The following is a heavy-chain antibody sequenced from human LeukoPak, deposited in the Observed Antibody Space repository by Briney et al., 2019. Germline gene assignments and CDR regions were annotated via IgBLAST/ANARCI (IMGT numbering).Heavy chain of an antibody. CDR2: ISSGSNYI. CDR1: GFTFSSYT. D-gene: IGHD2-15*01. J-gene: IGHJ4*02. V-gene: IGHV3-21*03. CDR3: AREAYCSGGSCYYFDY. Sequence: GGSLRLSCAASGFTFSSYTMNWVRQAPGKGLEWVSSISSGSNYIYYADSLKGRFTISRDNARNSLYPQVNSLRAEDTAVYYCAREAYCSGGSCYYFDYWGQGTLVTVSS.